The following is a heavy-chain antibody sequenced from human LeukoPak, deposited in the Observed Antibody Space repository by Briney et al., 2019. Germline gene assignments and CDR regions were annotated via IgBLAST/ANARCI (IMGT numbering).Heavy chain of an antibody. CDR2: IYYSGST. Sequence: SETLSLTCTVSGDSIRSYYWSWIRQPPGKGLEWIGYIYYSGSTNYNPSLKSRVTISVDTSKNQFSLKLSSVTAADTAVYYCARSIAVAGLDYWGQGTLVTVSS. D-gene: IGHD6-19*01. V-gene: IGHV4-59*08. CDR1: GDSIRSYY. CDR3: ARSIAVAGLDY. J-gene: IGHJ4*02.